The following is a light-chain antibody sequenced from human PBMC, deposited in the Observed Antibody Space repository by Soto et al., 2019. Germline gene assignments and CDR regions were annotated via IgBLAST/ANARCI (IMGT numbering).Light chain of an antibody. CDR1: QSISTW. Sequence: DMHLTQSPSTVSASVGDRVTITCRASQSISTWLAWYQQKPGKAPKLLLYDASSVESGGPSTFSGSGSGTEFTLTISCLQPDDFATYYCQQYNSYWTFGQGTKVDIK. CDR3: QQYNSYWT. V-gene: IGKV1-5*01. CDR2: DAS. J-gene: IGKJ1*01.